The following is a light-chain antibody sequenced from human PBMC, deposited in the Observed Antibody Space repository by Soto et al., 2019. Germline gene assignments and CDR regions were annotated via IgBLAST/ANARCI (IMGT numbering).Light chain of an antibody. J-gene: IGKJ3*01. V-gene: IGKV3-20*01. Sequence: EIVLTQSPDTLSLSPGERATLSCRASQNFGRTYLAWYQQKRGQAPRFIIYGASSRATGIPDRFSGSGSGTDFTLTISRLEPDDFAVYYCQQYGSPVTFGPGTKVDIK. CDR1: QNFGRTY. CDR2: GAS. CDR3: QQYGSPVT.